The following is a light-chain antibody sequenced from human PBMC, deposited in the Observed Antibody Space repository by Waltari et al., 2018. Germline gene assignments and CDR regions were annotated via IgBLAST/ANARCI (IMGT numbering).Light chain of an antibody. J-gene: IGKJ4*01. CDR1: QSVSSY. V-gene: IGKV3-11*01. CDR3: QQSGNWHFT. CDR2: DAS. Sequence: EIVLTQSPATLSLSPGERATLSCRASQSVSSYLAWYQQKPGQAPRLLIYDASKSATGIPARFSGTGTGTDFTLTITRLEPEDFAVYYCQQSGNWHFTFGGGAKVEIK.